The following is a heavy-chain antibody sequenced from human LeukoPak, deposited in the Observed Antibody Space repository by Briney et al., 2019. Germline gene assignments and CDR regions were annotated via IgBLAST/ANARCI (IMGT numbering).Heavy chain of an antibody. CDR3: ARYSGSPAYYYYGMDV. CDR1: GYTFTSYG. J-gene: IGHJ6*02. V-gene: IGHV1-18*01. Sequence: ASVKVSFKASGYTFTSYGISWVRQAPGQGPEWMGWISAYNGNANYAQKLQGRVTMTTDTSTSTAYMELRSLRSDDTAVYYCARYSGSPAYYYYGMDVWGQGTTVTVSS. D-gene: IGHD1-26*01. CDR2: ISAYNGNA.